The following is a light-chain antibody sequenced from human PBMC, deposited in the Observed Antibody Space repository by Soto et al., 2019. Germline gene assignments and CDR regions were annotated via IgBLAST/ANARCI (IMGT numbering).Light chain of an antibody. CDR1: QSVNSGY. V-gene: IGKV3-20*01. CDR3: QQYDHSPRT. J-gene: IGKJ2*02. CDR2: GAS. Sequence: EVVLTQSPGTLSLSPGDRATLSCRASQSVNSGYLAWYQQKRGLAPRILIYGASTRTSDIPDRFSGTGFGTEFILTISRLEPEDSAVYFCQQYDHSPRTFGQGTKLEIE.